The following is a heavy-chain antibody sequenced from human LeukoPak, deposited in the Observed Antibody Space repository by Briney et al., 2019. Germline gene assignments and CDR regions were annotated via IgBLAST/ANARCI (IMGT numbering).Heavy chain of an antibody. J-gene: IGHJ4*02. D-gene: IGHD3-22*01. V-gene: IGHV1-18*01. CDR1: GYTLTRYG. CDR3: ARDNGDSSGPFDY. CDR2: ISAYNGDT. Sequence: ASVKVSCKASGYTLTRYGVSWVRQAPGQELEWMGWISAYNGDTNYAQKLQGRVTMTTDNSTSTAYMELRSLGSDDTAVYYCARDNGDSSGPFDYWGQGTLVTVSS.